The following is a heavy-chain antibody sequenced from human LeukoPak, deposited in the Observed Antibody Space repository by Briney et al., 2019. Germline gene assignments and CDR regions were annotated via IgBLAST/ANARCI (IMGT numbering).Heavy chain of an antibody. CDR1: GGSFSGFY. V-gene: IGHV4-34*01. CDR2: INHSGST. J-gene: IGHJ2*01. D-gene: IGHD2-2*02. CDR3: ARAYRGRDRYFDL. Sequence: SETLSLTCAVYGGSFSGFYWSWIRQPPGKGLEWIGEINHSGSTNYNPSLKSRVTISVDTSKNQCSLKLSSVPAADTAVYYCARAYRGRDRYFDLWGRGTLVTVSS.